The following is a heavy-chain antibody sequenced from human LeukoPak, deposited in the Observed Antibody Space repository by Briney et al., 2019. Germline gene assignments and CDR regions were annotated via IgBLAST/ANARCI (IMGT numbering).Heavy chain of an antibody. V-gene: IGHV1-2*02. J-gene: IGHJ4*02. CDR1: GYTFAGYY. D-gene: IGHD3-22*01. CDR2: INPNSGGT. Sequence: ASVKVSCKASGYTFAGYYMHWVRQAPGQGREWMGWINPNSGGTNYAQKFQGRVTMTRDTSISTAYMELSRLRSDDTDVYYCARARITMIVVVIKEFDYWGQGTLVTVSS. CDR3: ARARITMIVVVIKEFDY.